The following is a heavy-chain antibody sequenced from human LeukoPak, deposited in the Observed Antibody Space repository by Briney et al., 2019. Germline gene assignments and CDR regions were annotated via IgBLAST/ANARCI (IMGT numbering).Heavy chain of an antibody. J-gene: IGHJ6*03. Sequence: GGSLRLSCAASGFTFSSYGMHWVRQAPGKGLEWVAFIRYDGSNKYYADSVKGRFTISRDNSKNTLYLQMNSLRPEDTAVYYCVKGSGNPNYYYYYYMDVWGKGTTVTVSS. CDR2: IRYDGSNK. D-gene: IGHD1-1*01. V-gene: IGHV3-30*02. CDR1: GFTFSSYG. CDR3: VKGSGNPNYYYYYYMDV.